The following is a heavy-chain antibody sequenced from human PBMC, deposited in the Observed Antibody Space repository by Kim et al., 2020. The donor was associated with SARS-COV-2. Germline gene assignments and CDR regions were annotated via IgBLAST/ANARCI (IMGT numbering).Heavy chain of an antibody. V-gene: IGHV3-23*01. J-gene: IGHJ4*02. CDR2: GST. CDR3: AKRAGYLES. D-gene: IGHD3-3*01. Sequence: GSTFYADSVKGRVTISRDKSKNTLYLQMNSLRAEDTAVYYCAKRAGYLESWGQGTLVTVSS.